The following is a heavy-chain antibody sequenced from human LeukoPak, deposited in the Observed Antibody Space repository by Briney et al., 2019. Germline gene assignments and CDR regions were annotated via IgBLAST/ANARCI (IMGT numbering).Heavy chain of an antibody. V-gene: IGHV3-23*01. CDR3: ARKVAAPDY. CDR2: ISGTGGST. CDR1: GFTFNNYG. Sequence: GGTLRLSCAASGFTFNNYGMSWVRQAPGKGLEWVSTISGTGGSTYYADSVKGRFTISRDNSKNTLYLQMNSLRAEDTAVYYCARKVAAPDYWGQGTLVTVSS. D-gene: IGHD6-19*01. J-gene: IGHJ4*02.